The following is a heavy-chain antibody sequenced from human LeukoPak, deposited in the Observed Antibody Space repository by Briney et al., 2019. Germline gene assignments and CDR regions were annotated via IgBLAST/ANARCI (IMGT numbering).Heavy chain of an antibody. CDR2: ITSGVGIT. D-gene: IGHD6-13*01. CDR3: ARGGQQLTLDC. J-gene: IGHJ4*02. Sequence: PGGSLRLSCAASGFTFSNYGMNWVRQAPGKGLEWVSIITSGVGITYYADSVKGRFTISRDNSKNTLYLQMSSLRAEDTAVYYCARGGQQLTLDCWGQGTLVTVSS. V-gene: IGHV3-23*01. CDR1: GFTFSNYG.